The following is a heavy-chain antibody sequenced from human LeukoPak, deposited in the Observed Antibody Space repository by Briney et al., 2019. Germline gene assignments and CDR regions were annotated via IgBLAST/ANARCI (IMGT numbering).Heavy chain of an antibody. V-gene: IGHV4-39*07. D-gene: IGHD2-15*01. CDR2: IYYSGST. J-gene: IGHJ3*02. CDR1: GGSISSSSYY. Sequence: KPSETLSLTCTVSGGSISSSSYYWGWIRQPPGKGLEWIGSIYYSGSTYYNPSLKSRVTISVDTSKNQFSLKLSSVTAADTAVYYCARSSSHSYDAFDIWGQGTMVTVSS. CDR3: ARSSSHSYDAFDI.